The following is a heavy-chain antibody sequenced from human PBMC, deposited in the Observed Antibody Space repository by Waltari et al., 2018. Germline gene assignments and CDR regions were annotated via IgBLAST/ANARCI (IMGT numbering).Heavy chain of an antibody. CDR2: IYWNDDK. Sequence: QITLQESGPPLVKPTQTLTLTCTFSGFSLSTSGVGVGCSRQPPGKALEWLALIYWNDDKRYSPSLKSRLTITKDTSKNQVVLTMTNMDPVDTATYYCAHRAYYDFWSGLFDYWGQGTLVTVSS. CDR1: GFSLSTSGVG. J-gene: IGHJ4*02. CDR3: AHRAYYDFWSGLFDY. D-gene: IGHD3-3*01. V-gene: IGHV2-5*01.